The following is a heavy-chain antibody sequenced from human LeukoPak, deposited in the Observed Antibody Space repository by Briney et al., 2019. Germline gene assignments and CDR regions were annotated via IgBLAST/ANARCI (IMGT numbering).Heavy chain of an antibody. Sequence: PGGSLRLSCAASGFIFNTHSMNWVRQAPGKGLEWVSSFGTRSSSIYYADSVKGRFTISRDNAKNSLYLQMNSLRAEDTAVYYCAKDREARQILYNWFDPWGQGTLVTVSS. CDR1: GFIFNTHS. J-gene: IGHJ5*02. CDR3: AKDREARQILYNWFDP. CDR2: FGTRSSSI. V-gene: IGHV3-21*04. D-gene: IGHD1-26*01.